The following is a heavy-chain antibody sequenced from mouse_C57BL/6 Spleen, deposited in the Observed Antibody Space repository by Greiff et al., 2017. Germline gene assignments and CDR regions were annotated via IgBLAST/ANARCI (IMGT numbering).Heavy chain of an antibody. CDR1: GYAFSSSW. J-gene: IGHJ3*01. V-gene: IGHV1-82*01. Sequence: QVQLQQSGPELVKPGASVKISCKASGYAFSSSWMNWVKQRPGKGLVWIGRIYPGDGDTNYNGKFKGKATLTADKSSSTAYMQLSSLTSEDSAVYFCARDSSGYVSAWFAYWGQGTLVTVSA. D-gene: IGHD3-2*02. CDR2: IYPGDGDT. CDR3: ARDSSGYVSAWFAY.